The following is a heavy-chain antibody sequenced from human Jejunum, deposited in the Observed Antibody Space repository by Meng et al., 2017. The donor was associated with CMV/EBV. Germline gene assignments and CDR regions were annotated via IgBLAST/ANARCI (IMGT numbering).Heavy chain of an antibody. J-gene: IGHJ4*02. CDR2: KSTTESS. D-gene: IGHD2-2*02. Sequence: DYTSNTNGWSWVRQSQGKGLEWLEEKSTTESSNYNPSLKSRVTISVDRSKKQFSLKLTSVTAADTAVYYCVRGRCTRTSCYKGAFAFWSPGTLVTVSS. CDR1: DYTSNTNG. V-gene: IGHV4-4*02. CDR3: VRGRCTRTSCYKGAFAF.